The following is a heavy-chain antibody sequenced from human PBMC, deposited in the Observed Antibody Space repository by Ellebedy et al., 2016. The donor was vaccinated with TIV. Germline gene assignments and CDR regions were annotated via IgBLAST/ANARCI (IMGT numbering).Heavy chain of an antibody. CDR3: ARDYNWNDDH. D-gene: IGHD1-1*01. J-gene: IGHJ5*02. V-gene: IGHV4-34*01. CDR2: INHSGST. CDR1: GGSFSGYY. Sequence: SETLSLXXAVYGGSFSGYYWTWIRQPPGKGLEWIGEINHSGSTNYNPSLKSRVTISVDTSKNQFSLKLRSVTAADTAVYYCARDYNWNDDHWGQGTLVTVSS.